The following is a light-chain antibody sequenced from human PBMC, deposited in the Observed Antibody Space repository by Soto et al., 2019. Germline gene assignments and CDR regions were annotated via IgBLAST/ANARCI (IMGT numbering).Light chain of an antibody. CDR2: GAS. CDR3: QQYGSSPPYT. V-gene: IGKV3-20*01. Sequence: EILLTQSPGTLSLSPGEGATLSCRASHSVSSTYLAWYQQKPGQAPRLLIYGASSRATGIPDRFSGSGSGTDFTLTISRLEPEDFAVYYCQQYGSSPPYTFGQGTKLEIK. J-gene: IGKJ2*01. CDR1: HSVSSTY.